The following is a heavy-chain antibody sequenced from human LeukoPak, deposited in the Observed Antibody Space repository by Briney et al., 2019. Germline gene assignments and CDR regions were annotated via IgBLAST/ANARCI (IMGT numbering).Heavy chain of an antibody. CDR1: GYTFTSYG. J-gene: IGHJ6*02. V-gene: IGHV1-18*01. Sequence: GASVKVSCKASGYTFTSYGISWVRQAPGQGLEWMGWITGDNGNTNYALNLQGRVIMTTDTSTSTAYMELRSLGSDDTAVYYCARRETYGMDVWGLGTTVTVSS. CDR3: ARRETYGMDV. CDR2: ITGDNGNT.